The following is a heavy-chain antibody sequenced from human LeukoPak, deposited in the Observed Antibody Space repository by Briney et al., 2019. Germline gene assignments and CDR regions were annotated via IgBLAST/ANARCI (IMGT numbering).Heavy chain of an antibody. CDR2: IYYSGST. D-gene: IGHD1-26*01. Sequence: PSETLSLTCTVSGGSISSSTYYWDWIRQPPGKGLEWIGSIYYSGSTYYNPSLKSRVTISVDTSKNQFSLKLSSVTAADTAVYYCARIMRELRAGRGKRTYYFDYWGQGTLVTVSS. V-gene: IGHV4-39*07. J-gene: IGHJ4*02. CDR3: ARIMRELRAGRGKRTYYFDY. CDR1: GGSISSSTYY.